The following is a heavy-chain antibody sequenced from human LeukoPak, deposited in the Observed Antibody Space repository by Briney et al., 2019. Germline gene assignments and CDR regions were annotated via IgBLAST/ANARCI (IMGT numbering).Heavy chain of an antibody. CDR1: GGSISSSNYY. D-gene: IGHD2/OR15-2a*01. V-gene: IGHV4-39*07. Sequence: SETLSLTCTVSGGSISSSNYYWGWIRQPPGKGLEWIGSIYYSGSTYYNPSLKSRVTISVDTSKNQFSLKLSSVTAADTAVYYCARRRRLKNPGGDAFDIWGQGTVVIVSS. CDR2: IYYSGST. J-gene: IGHJ3*02. CDR3: ARRRRLKNPGGDAFDI.